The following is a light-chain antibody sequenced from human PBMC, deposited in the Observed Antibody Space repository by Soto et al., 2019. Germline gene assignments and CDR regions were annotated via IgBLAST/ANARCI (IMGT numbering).Light chain of an antibody. CDR2: GAS. CDR3: QQYSGPGMYT. Sequence: EIVLTQSPGTLSLSPGEGATLSCRASQSVSSTYLAWYQQKPGQAPRLLIYGASSRASGIPDRFSGSGSGTDFTLTIYRLEPEDFAEYYCQQYSGPGMYTFGQGTKLEIK. CDR1: QSVSSTY. J-gene: IGKJ2*01. V-gene: IGKV3-20*01.